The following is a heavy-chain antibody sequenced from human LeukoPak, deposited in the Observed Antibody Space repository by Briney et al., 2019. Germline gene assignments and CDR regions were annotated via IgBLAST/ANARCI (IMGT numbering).Heavy chain of an antibody. CDR3: ARDRWDYGGNSGLDY. CDR1: GFTVSSNY. J-gene: IGHJ4*02. Sequence: GGSLRLSCAASGFTVSSNYMSWVRQAPGKGLEWVSDIYSGGSTYYADSVKGRFTISRDNSKNTLYLQMNSLRAEDTAVYYCARDRWDYGGNSGLDYWGQGTLVTVSS. V-gene: IGHV3-66*02. CDR2: IYSGGST. D-gene: IGHD4-23*01.